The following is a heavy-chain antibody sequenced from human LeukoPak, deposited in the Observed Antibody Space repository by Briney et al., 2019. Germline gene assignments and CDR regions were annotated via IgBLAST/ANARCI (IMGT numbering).Heavy chain of an antibody. CDR2: NYSGGST. Sequence: PGGPLRLSCAASGFTFSDYYMSWVRQAPGKGLEWVSVNYSGGSTYYADSVKGRFTISRDNSKNTLYLQMNSLRAEDTAVYYCARARKTLYCSSTSCYEFDYWGQGTLVTVSS. CDR1: GFTFSDYY. J-gene: IGHJ4*02. V-gene: IGHV3-53*01. D-gene: IGHD2-2*01. CDR3: ARARKTLYCSSTSCYEFDY.